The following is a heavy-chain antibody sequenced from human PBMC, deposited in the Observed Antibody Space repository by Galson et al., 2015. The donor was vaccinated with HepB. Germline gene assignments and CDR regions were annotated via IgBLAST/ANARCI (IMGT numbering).Heavy chain of an antibody. V-gene: IGHV3-30-3*01. CDR1: GFTFSSYA. J-gene: IGHJ4*02. D-gene: IGHD2-2*01. CDR3: AARVGLGYCSSTSCPDDY. CDR2: ISYDGSNK. Sequence: SLRLSCAASGFTFSSYAMHWVRQAPGKGLEWVAVISYDGSNKHYADSVKGRFTISRDNSKNTLYLQMNSLRAEDTAVYYCAARVGLGYCSSTSCPDDYWGQGTLVTVSS.